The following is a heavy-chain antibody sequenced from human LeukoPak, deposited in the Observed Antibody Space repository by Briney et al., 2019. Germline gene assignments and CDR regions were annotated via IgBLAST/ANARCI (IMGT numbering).Heavy chain of an antibody. V-gene: IGHV1-46*01. CDR3: ATVLPLRVFGVVMMRYFDY. J-gene: IGHJ4*02. CDR2: INPSGGST. D-gene: IGHD3-3*01. Sequence: ASVKVSCKASGYTFTIYYMHWVRQAPGQGLEWMGIINPSGGSTSYAQKFQGRVTITRDTSASTAYVELSSLTSEDTAVYYCATVLPLRVFGVVMMRYFDYWGQGTLVTVSS. CDR1: GYTFTIYY.